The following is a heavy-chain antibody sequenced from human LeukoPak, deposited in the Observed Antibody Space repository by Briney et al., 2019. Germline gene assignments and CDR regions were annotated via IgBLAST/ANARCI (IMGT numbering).Heavy chain of an antibody. J-gene: IGHJ4*02. CDR3: ARAGGSTVSHSDY. CDR2: MYTGGTP. D-gene: IGHD4-17*01. Sequence: PGGSLRLSCAASGFSVTNNYITWVRQAPGKGLEWVSVMYTGGTPYYADSVKGRFTISKDNAKNSLYLQMNSLRAEDTAVYYCARAGGSTVSHSDYWGQGTLVTVSS. V-gene: IGHV3-53*01. CDR1: GFSVTNNY.